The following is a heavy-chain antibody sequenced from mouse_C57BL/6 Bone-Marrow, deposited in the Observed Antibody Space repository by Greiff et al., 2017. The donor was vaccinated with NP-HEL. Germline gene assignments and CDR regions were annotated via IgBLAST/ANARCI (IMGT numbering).Heavy chain of an antibody. J-gene: IGHJ4*01. CDR1: GYTFTDYY. V-gene: IGHV1-75*01. CDR2: IFPGSGST. D-gene: IGHD2-5*01. CDR3: ARIASYYSNYAGGYYAMDY. Sequence: VQLQQSGPELVKPGASVKISCKASGYTFTDYYINWVKQRPGQGLEWIGWIFPGSGSTYYNEKFKGKATLTVDKSSSTAYMLLSSLTSEDSAVYFCARIASYYSNYAGGYYAMDYWGQGTSVTVSS.